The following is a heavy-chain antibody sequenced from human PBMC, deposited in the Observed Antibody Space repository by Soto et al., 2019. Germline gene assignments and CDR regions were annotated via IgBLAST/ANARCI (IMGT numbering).Heavy chain of an antibody. CDR3: ARGDFWSGYSVRTSGYYYYGRGV. D-gene: IGHD3-3*01. CDR2: IIPIFGTA. CDR1: GGTFSSYA. V-gene: IGHV1-69*06. J-gene: IGHJ6*01. Sequence: GASVKVSCKASGGTFSSYAISWVRQAPGQGLEWMGGIIPIFGTANYAQKFQGRVTITADKSTSTAYMELSSLRSEDTAVYYCARGDFWSGYSVRTSGYYYYGRGVCGQGTTVPVSS.